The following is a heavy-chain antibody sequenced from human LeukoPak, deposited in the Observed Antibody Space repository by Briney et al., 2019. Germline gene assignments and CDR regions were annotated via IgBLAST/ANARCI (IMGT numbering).Heavy chain of an antibody. J-gene: IGHJ4*02. CDR2: ISYDGSNK. V-gene: IGHV3-30*18. D-gene: IGHD3-3*01. Sequence: GRSLRLSCAASGFTFSSYGMHWVRQAPGKGLEWVAVISYDGSNKYYADSVKGRFTISRDNSKNTLYLQMNSLRAEDTAVYYCAKEKRGENYFDYWGQGTLVTVSS. CDR3: AKEKRGENYFDY. CDR1: GFTFSSYG.